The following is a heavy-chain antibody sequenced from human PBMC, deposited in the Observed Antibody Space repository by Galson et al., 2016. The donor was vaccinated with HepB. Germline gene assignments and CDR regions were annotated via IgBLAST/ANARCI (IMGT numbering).Heavy chain of an antibody. Sequence: SLRLSCAASGFTFSTYGLHWVRQAPGKGLEWVAPMSYDGKSDSYADSVKGRVTISRDNSKNTLYLQRHSLRGEDTAVYYCAKGRWDFDSWGQGTLVTVSS. J-gene: IGHJ4*02. CDR3: AKGRWDFDS. V-gene: IGHV3-30*18. CDR1: GFTFSTYG. CDR2: MSYDGKSD. D-gene: IGHD5-24*01.